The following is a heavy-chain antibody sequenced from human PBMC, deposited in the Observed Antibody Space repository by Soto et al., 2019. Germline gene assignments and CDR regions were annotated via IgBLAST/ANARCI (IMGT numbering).Heavy chain of an antibody. D-gene: IGHD3-10*01. Sequence: SETLSLTCAVYGGSFSCYYWSWIRQPPGKGLEWIGEINHSGSTNYNPSLKSRVTISVDTSKNQFSLKLSSVTAADTAVYYCARVKVTMVRGVYYYYYYGMDVWGQGTTVTVSS. CDR2: INHSGST. CDR3: ARVKVTMVRGVYYYYYYGMDV. CDR1: GGSFSCYY. V-gene: IGHV4-34*01. J-gene: IGHJ6*02.